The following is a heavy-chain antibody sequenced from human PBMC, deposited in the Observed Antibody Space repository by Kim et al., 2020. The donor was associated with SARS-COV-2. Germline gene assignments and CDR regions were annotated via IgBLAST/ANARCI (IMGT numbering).Heavy chain of an antibody. CDR3: TTTHKPYDILTGYYPYFDY. Sequence: GRFTISRDDSKNTLYLQMNSLKTEDTAVYYCTTTHKPYDILTGYYPYFDYWGQGTLVTVSS. D-gene: IGHD3-9*01. J-gene: IGHJ4*02. V-gene: IGHV3-15*01.